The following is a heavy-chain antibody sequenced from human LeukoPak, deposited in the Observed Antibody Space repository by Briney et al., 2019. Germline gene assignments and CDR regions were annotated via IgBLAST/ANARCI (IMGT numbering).Heavy chain of an antibody. D-gene: IGHD2-8*01. CDR3: AKGAGFTLTPYYMDV. CDR1: GFTFDDYA. Sequence: PGRSLRLSCADSGFTFDDYAMHWARQAPGKGLEWVSGISWNSGSIGYADSVKGRFTISRDNAKNSLYLQMNSLRAEDMALYYCAKGAGFTLTPYYMDVWGKGTTVTVSS. V-gene: IGHV3-9*03. J-gene: IGHJ6*03. CDR2: ISWNSGSI.